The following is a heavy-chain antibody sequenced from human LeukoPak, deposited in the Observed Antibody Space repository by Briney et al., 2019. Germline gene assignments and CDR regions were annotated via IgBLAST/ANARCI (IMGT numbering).Heavy chain of an antibody. V-gene: IGHV4-59*01. CDR3: ARAQTTYSSSWYGWFDP. J-gene: IGHJ5*02. D-gene: IGHD6-13*01. CDR2: IYYSGST. Sequence: SETLSLTCTVSGGSISSYYWSWIRQPPGKGLEWIGYIYYSGSTNYNPSLKSRVTISVDMSKNQFSLKLSSVTAADTAVYYCARAQTTYSSSWYGWFDPWGQGTLVTVSS. CDR1: GGSISSYY.